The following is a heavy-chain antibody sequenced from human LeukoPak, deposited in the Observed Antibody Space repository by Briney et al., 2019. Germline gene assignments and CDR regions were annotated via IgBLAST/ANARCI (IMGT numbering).Heavy chain of an antibody. V-gene: IGHV3-74*03. CDR2: INSDGSNT. J-gene: IGHJ4*02. CDR1: GFTFSSSW. Sequence: PGGSLRLSCAASGFTFSSSWMHWVRQAPGKGLVWVSHINSDGSNTKYADSVRGRFTISRDNAKNTLSLQMNSLRVEDTAVYYCARGSPLGGNWDQGILVTVSS. CDR3: ARGSPLGGN.